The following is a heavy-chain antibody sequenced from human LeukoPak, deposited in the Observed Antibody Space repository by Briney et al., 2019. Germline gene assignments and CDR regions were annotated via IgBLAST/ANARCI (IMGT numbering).Heavy chain of an antibody. CDR3: ARGIYISVAGPGY. J-gene: IGHJ4*02. Sequence: GASVKVSCKASGYIFTNYAMNWVRQAPGQGLEWMGWIDTDTGNPTYAQGFTGRLVFSLDTSVSTAYLQISSLKAEDTAVYYCARGIYISVAGPGYWGQGTQVTVSS. CDR2: IDTDTGNP. CDR1: GYIFTNYA. D-gene: IGHD6-19*01. V-gene: IGHV7-4-1*02.